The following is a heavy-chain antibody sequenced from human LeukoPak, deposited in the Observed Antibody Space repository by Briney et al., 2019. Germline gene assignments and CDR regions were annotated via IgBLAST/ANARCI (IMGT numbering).Heavy chain of an antibody. CDR2: IYAAET. CDR1: GASISDYY. V-gene: IGHV4-4*07. Sequence: PSETPSLTCNVSGASISDYYWSWIRQSAGKGLEWIGRIYAAETDFNPSLKSRLTMSIDMSKNQFSLKLRSVTAADTAVYYCARHQGWLQWEYWGQGTLVTVSS. D-gene: IGHD5-24*01. J-gene: IGHJ4*02. CDR3: ARHQGWLQWEY.